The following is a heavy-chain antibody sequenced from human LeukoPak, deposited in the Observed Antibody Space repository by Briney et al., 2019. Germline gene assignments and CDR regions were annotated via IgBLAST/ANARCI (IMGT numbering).Heavy chain of an antibody. D-gene: IGHD3-9*01. CDR2: MNPNSGNT. CDR3: ARVLDTLTGRDWYFDL. CDR1: GYTFTSYD. V-gene: IGHV1-8*01. J-gene: IGHJ2*01. Sequence: ASVKVSCKASGYTFTSYDINWVRQATGQGLEWMGWMNPNSGNTGYAQKFQGRVTMTRNTSISTAYMELSSLRSEDTAVYCCARVLDTLTGRDWYFDLWGRGTLVTVSS.